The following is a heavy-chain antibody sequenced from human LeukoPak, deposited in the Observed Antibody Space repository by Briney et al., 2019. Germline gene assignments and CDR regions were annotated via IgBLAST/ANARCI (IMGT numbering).Heavy chain of an antibody. CDR3: ARVKWSQRSFDY. CDR1: GGSISSGGYY. Sequence: PSEALSLTCTVSGGSISSGGYYWSWIRQHPGKGLEWMGYIYYSGSTYYNPSLKSRVTISVDTSKIQFSLKLSSVTAADTAVYYCARVKWSQRSFDYRGQGTLVTVSS. J-gene: IGHJ4*02. V-gene: IGHV4-31*03. D-gene: IGHD2-15*01. CDR2: IYYSGST.